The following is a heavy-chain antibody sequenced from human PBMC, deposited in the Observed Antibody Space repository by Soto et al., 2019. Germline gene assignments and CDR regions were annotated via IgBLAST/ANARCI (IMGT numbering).Heavy chain of an antibody. CDR2: TYTGGNS. V-gene: IGHV3-53*02. J-gene: IGHJ4*02. Sequence: EVQLVQTGGGLIKPGGSLSLSCAASGLSVSDNYISWVRQAPGKGLEWVSLTYTGGNSYFADFVKGRFIVSRDISKNTLFLHMNSLAAEDTAVYYCAREGYAYGLDFWGQGSLVTVSS. D-gene: IGHD3-10*01. CDR3: AREGYAYGLDF. CDR1: GLSVSDNY.